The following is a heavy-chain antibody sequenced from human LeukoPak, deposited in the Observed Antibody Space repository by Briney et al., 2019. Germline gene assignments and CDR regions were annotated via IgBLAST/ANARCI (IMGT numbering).Heavy chain of an antibody. J-gene: IGHJ4*02. Sequence: GGSLRLSYAASGFTFSSYWMSWVRQAPGKGLEWVANINQDGSEKYYVDSVKGRFTISRDNAKNSLYLQMNSLRAEDTAVYYCARGSLRYCGSTSCYTEDRPFDYWGQGTLVTVSS. CDR1: GFTFSSYW. V-gene: IGHV3-7*01. D-gene: IGHD2-2*02. CDR3: ARGSLRYCGSTSCYTEDRPFDY. CDR2: INQDGSEK.